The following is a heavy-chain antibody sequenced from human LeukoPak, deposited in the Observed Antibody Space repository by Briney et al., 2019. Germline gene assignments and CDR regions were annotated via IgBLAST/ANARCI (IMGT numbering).Heavy chain of an antibody. J-gene: IGHJ4*02. D-gene: IGHD4-17*01. CDR3: AKSGDYERPVFDY. CDR2: ISWNSGSI. CDR1: GFTFGDYA. Sequence: PGRSLRLSCAASGFTFGDYAMHWVRQAPGKGLGWVSGISWNSGSIGYADSVKGRFTISRDNAKNSLYLQMNSLRAEDTALYYCAKSGDYERPVFDYWGQGTLVTVSS. V-gene: IGHV3-9*01.